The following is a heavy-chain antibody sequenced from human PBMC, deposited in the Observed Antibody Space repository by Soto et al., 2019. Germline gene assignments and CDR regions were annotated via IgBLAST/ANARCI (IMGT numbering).Heavy chain of an antibody. CDR2: IYYSGST. J-gene: IGHJ6*02. CDR1: GGSISSGGYY. V-gene: IGHV4-31*03. CDR3: ARAANYGDYYYYGMDV. Sequence: QVQLQESGPGLVKPSQTLSLTCTVSGGSISSGGYYWSWICQHPGKGLEWIGYIYYSGSTYYNPSLKSRVTISVDTSKNQFSLKLSSVTAADTAVYYCARAANYGDYYYYGMDVWGQGTTVTVSS. D-gene: IGHD4-17*01.